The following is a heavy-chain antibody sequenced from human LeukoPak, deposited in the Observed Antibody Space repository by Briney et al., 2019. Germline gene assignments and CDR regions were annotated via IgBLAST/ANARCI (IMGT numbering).Heavy chain of an antibody. CDR1: GFTFSSYR. V-gene: IGHV3-7*01. Sequence: GGSLRLSCAASGFTFSSYRMGWVRQAPGKGLEWVANIKQDGSEKYYVDSVKGRFTISRDNAKNSLYLQMNSLRAEDTAVYYCARTRQPTVTTTIPDYWGQGTLVTVSS. J-gene: IGHJ4*02. CDR3: ARTRQPTVTTTIPDY. D-gene: IGHD4-17*01. CDR2: IKQDGSEK.